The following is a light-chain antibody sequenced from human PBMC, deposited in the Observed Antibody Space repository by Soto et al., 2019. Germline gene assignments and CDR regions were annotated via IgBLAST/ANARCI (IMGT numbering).Light chain of an antibody. CDR1: SSDVGGYNY. CDR2: DVT. Sequence: QSVLTQPRSVSGSPGQSVTISCTGTSSDVGGYNYVSWYQQYPGKAPKLMMYDVTKRSAGVPDRFSGSKSGNTASLTISGLQTEDEADYYCSSYGGTCTFGVFGTGTKLTVL. V-gene: IGLV2-11*01. J-gene: IGLJ1*01. CDR3: SSYGGTCTFGV.